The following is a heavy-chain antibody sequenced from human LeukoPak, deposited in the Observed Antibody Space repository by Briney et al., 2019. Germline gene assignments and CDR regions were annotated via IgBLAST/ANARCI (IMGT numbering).Heavy chain of an antibody. Sequence: GGSLRLSCAASGFTVSSNHMTWVRQAPGKGLEWVSVIFSGGGDYYADSVKGRFAISRDNSKNTLYLQMSSLRAEDTAEYYCARGHTTPVRFDYWGQGTLVTVSS. CDR2: IFSGGGD. J-gene: IGHJ4*02. CDR3: ARGHTTPVRFDY. D-gene: IGHD1-26*01. CDR1: GFTVSSNH. V-gene: IGHV3-53*01.